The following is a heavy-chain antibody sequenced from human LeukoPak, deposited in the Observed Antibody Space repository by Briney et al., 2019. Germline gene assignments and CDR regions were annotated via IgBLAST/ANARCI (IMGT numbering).Heavy chain of an antibody. D-gene: IGHD6-19*01. CDR2: ISSSGSTI. Sequence: GGSLRLSCAASGFTFSSYEMNWVRQAPGKGLEWVSYISSSGSTIYYADSVKGPFTISRDNAKNSLYLQMNSLRAEDTAVYYCARDRDSSGWYGGYYFDYWGQGTLVTVSS. CDR3: ARDRDSSGWYGGYYFDY. V-gene: IGHV3-48*03. J-gene: IGHJ4*02. CDR1: GFTFSSYE.